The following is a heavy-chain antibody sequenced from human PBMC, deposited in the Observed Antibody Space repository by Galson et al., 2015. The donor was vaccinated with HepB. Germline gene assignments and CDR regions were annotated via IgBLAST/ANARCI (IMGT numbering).Heavy chain of an antibody. J-gene: IGHJ3*01. CDR3: AKEKTDRRQSYGYLWGAFDV. D-gene: IGHD3-16*01. V-gene: IGHV3-43*01. CDR1: GFIFDDYS. CDR2: ISWDDGDT. Sequence: SLRLSCAASGFIFDDYSMYWVRQAPGKGLEWVSLISWDDGDTYYADSVKGRFTVSRDNSKNSLYLQMNSLRNEDTATYYCAKEKTDRRQSYGYLWGAFDVWGQGTMVSVSS.